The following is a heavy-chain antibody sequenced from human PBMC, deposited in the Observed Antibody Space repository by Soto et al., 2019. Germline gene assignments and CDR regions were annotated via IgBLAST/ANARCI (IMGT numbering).Heavy chain of an antibody. J-gene: IGHJ5*02. CDR2: IYYSGST. CDR3: ARELSYYDFWSGYYTGMRWFDP. D-gene: IGHD3-3*01. V-gene: IGHV4-59*01. CDR1: GGSIISYY. Sequence: SETLSLTCTVSGGSIISYYWSWIRQPPGKGLEWIGYIYYSGSTNYNPSLKSRVTISVDTSKNQFSLKLSSVTAADTAVYYCARELSYYDFWSGYYTGMRWFDPWGQGTLVTVSS.